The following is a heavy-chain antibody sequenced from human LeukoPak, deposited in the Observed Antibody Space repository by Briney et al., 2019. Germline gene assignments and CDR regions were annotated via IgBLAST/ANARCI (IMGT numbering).Heavy chain of an antibody. CDR2: IYTSGST. CDR3: ARSSVVPAAISDP. V-gene: IGHV4-4*07. CDR1: GGSISSYY. D-gene: IGHD2-2*01. J-gene: IGHJ5*02. Sequence: PSETLSLTCTVSGGSISSYYWSWIRQPPGRGLEWIGRIYTSGSTNYNPSLKGRVTMSVDTSKNQFSLKLSSVTAADTAVYYCARSSVVPAAISDPWGQGTLVTVSS.